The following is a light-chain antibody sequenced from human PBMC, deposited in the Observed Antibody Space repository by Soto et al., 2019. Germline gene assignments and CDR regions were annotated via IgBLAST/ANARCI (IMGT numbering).Light chain of an antibody. CDR2: AAS. J-gene: IGKJ4*01. Sequence: DIQMTQSPSSLSASVGDRVTITCRASQSISSYLNWYQQKPGKAPKLLIYAASSLQSGVPSRFSGSGSGTDFTLTISSLQPEDFATYYCKQANTFPLTFGGGTKVEIK. CDR3: KQANTFPLT. V-gene: IGKV1-39*01. CDR1: QSISSY.